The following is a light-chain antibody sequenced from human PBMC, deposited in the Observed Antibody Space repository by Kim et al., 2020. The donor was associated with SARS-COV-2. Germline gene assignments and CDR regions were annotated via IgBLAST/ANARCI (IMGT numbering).Light chain of an antibody. CDR3: ETWGNSLSGGV. CDR1: SSNIGNNY. V-gene: IGLV1-51*01. CDR2: DNN. J-gene: IGLJ3*02. Sequence: QPVLTQPPSVSAAPGQKVTISCSGSSSNIGNNYVSWYQQLPETAPKLLIHDNNWRASGIPDRFSGSKSGTSATLGIAGLQTGDEAVYYCETWGNSLSGGVYGGGTQLTVL.